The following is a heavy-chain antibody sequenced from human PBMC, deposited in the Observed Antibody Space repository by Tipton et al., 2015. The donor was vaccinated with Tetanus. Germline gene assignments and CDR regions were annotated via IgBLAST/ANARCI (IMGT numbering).Heavy chain of an antibody. CDR3: ASFGYSGISAKHTFEF. D-gene: IGHD5-24*01. J-gene: IGHJ4*02. CDR1: GFTFSSYS. Sequence: SLRLSCAASGFTFSSYSMNWVRQAPGKGLEWVSSISSSDNYIYYADSVKGRFTISRDSAKNSLYLQMNSLRAEDTAVYYCASFGYSGISAKHTFEFWGQGTHVTVSS. V-gene: IGHV3-21*01. CDR2: ISSSDNYI.